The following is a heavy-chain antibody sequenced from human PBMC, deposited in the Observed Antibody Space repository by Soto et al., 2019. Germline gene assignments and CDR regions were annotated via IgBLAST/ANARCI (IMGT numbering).Heavy chain of an antibody. CDR2: INPNSGGT. V-gene: IGHV1-2*04. D-gene: IGHD6-13*01. J-gene: IGHJ6*02. Sequence: ASVKVSCKASGYTFTGYYMHWVRQAPGQGLEWMGWINPNSGGTNYAQKFQGWVTMTRDTSISTAYMELSRLRSDDTAVYYCARDLASSSWDNNYYGMDVWGQGTTVTVS. CDR3: ARDLASSSWDNNYYGMDV. CDR1: GYTFTGYY.